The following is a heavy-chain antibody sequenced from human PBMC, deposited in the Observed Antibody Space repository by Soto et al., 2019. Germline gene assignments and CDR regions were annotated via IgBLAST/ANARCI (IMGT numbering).Heavy chain of an antibody. Sequence: ASVKVSCKASGGTFSSYAISWVRQAPGQGLEWMGGIIPIFGTANYAQKFQGRVTITADKSTNTAYMELSSLRSEDTAVYYCAREGITIFGVVIPMDVWGQGTMVTVSS. J-gene: IGHJ6*02. D-gene: IGHD3-3*01. CDR1: GGTFSSYA. CDR2: IIPIFGTA. V-gene: IGHV1-69*06. CDR3: AREGITIFGVVIPMDV.